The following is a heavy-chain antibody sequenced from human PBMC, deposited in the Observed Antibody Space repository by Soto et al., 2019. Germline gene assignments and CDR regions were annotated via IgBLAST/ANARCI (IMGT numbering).Heavy chain of an antibody. CDR3: ARVAY. Sequence: PGGSLRLSCEASGFTFGGYSMSWVRQVPGKGLEWVSSISSGSSDTSYADSVKGRFIISRDNAPNSLFSKMNTPSTEDTAMYYCARVAYWGPGTQVTVSS. V-gene: IGHV3-21*01. J-gene: IGHJ4*02. CDR2: ISSGSSDT. CDR1: GFTFGGYS.